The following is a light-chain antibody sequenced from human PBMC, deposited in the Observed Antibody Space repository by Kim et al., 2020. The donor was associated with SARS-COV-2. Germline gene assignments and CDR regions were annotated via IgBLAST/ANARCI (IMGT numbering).Light chain of an antibody. J-gene: IGLJ2*01. CDR3: NSRDTNTDHLGL. Sequence: LGQTIRITCQGDSLSDSYAGCYQQKPGHAPLLVLYGKNNRPSGIPDRFSGSTSGDTASLTITGAQAEDEAAYYCNSRDTNTDHLGLFGGGTRLTVL. CDR2: GKN. V-gene: IGLV3-19*01. CDR1: SLSDSY.